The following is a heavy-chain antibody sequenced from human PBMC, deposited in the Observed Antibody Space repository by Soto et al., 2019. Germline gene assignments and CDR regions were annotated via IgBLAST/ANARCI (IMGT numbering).Heavy chain of an antibody. J-gene: IGHJ4*02. V-gene: IGHV3-30-3*01. D-gene: IGHD6-19*01. CDR2: ISYDGSSK. Sequence: QLQLVESGGGVVQPGGSLRLSCVASGFTFSSFSLHWVRQAPGKGLEWLALISYDGSSKYNADSVKGRFTISRENSNNTLYLKLGSLGPEDTAVYYCSRTTAVAGTPEFDYWGQGALVTVSS. CDR3: SRTTAVAGTPEFDY. CDR1: GFTFSSFS.